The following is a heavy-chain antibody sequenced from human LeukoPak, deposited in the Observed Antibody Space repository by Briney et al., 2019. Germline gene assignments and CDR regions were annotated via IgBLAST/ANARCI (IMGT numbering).Heavy chain of an antibody. CDR3: ARVRGSRYDILTGYYDFDP. J-gene: IGHJ5*02. CDR1: GYTSTGYY. CDR2: INPNSGGT. D-gene: IGHD3-9*01. Sequence: ASVTVSCKASGYTSTGYYMHWVRQAPGQGLEWMGWINPNSGGTNYAQKFQGRVTMTRDTSISTAYMELSRLRSDDTAVYYCARVRGSRYDILTGYYDFDPWGQGTLVTVSS. V-gene: IGHV1-2*02.